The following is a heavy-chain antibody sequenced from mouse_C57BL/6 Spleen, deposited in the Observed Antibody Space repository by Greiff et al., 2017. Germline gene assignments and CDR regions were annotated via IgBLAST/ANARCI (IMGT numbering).Heavy chain of an antibody. V-gene: IGHV14-4*01. Sequence: DVQLQESGAELVRPGASVKLSCTASGFNIKDDYMHWVKQRPEQGLEWIGWIDPENGDTEYASKFQGKATITADTSSNTAYLQLSSLTSEDTAVYYCTTHYYGRSGGDYFDYWGQGTTLTVSS. CDR3: TTHYYGRSGGDYFDY. J-gene: IGHJ2*01. CDR2: IDPENGDT. D-gene: IGHD1-1*01. CDR1: GFNIKDDY.